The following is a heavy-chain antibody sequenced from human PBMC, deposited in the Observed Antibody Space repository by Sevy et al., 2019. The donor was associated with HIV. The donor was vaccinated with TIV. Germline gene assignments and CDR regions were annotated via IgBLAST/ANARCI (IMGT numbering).Heavy chain of an antibody. CDR1: GYTFTGYY. CDR2: INPNSGGT. J-gene: IGHJ6*02. V-gene: IGHV1-2*02. CDR3: ARTPAASYSGYGMDV. Sequence: ASVKVSCKASGYTFTGYYMHWVRQAPGQGLEWMGWINPNSGGTNYAQKFLGRVTMTRDTSISTAYMELSRLRSDDTAVYYCARTPAASYSGYGMDVWGQGTTVTVSS. D-gene: IGHD2-2*01.